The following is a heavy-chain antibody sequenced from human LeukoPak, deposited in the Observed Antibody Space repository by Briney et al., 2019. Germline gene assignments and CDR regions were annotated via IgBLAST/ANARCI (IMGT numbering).Heavy chain of an antibody. J-gene: IGHJ6*02. D-gene: IGHD6-13*01. Sequence: SETLSLTCAVYGGSFSGYYWSWIRQPPGKGLEWIGEINHSGSTNYNPSLKSRVTISVDTSKNQFSLKLSSVTAADTAVYYCARGQPRSYSSSWYYYYGMDVWGQGTTVTVSS. V-gene: IGHV4-34*01. CDR3: ARGQPRSYSSSWYYYYGMDV. CDR2: INHSGST. CDR1: GGSFSGYY.